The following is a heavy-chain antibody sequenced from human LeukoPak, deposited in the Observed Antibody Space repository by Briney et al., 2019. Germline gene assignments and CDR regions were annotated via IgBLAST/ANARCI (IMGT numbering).Heavy chain of an antibody. CDR3: AREARAYSSGWYFDY. Sequence: SETLSLTCAVYGGSFSDYYWTWIRQPPGKGLEWIGEINHSGSTNYNPSLKSRVTISVDTSKKQFFLRLSSVTAADTAVYYCAREARAYSSGWYFDYWGQGTLVTVSS. J-gene: IGHJ4*02. CDR2: INHSGST. V-gene: IGHV4-34*01. D-gene: IGHD6-19*01. CDR1: GGSFSDYY.